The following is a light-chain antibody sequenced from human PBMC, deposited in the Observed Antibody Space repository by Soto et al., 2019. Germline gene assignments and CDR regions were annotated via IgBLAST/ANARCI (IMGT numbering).Light chain of an antibody. CDR3: QQYYSTPWT. V-gene: IGKV4-1*01. CDR1: QSVLYSSDNKNY. J-gene: IGKJ1*01. Sequence: LLAPSPDSLSVSLGARATINCKSSQSVLYSSDNKNYLAWYQQKPGQPPKLLIYWASTRESGVPDRFSGSGSGTDFTLTISSLQAEDVAVYYCQQYYSTPWTFGQGTKVDIK. CDR2: WAS.